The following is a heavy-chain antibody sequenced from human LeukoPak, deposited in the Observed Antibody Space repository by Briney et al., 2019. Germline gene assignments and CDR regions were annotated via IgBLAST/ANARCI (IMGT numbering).Heavy chain of an antibody. CDR2: IYYSGSI. CDR3: ARVTGATTGFTDY. D-gene: IGHD1-26*01. CDR1: GGSISSSSYY. V-gene: IGHV4-39*01. J-gene: IGHJ4*02. Sequence: PSETLSLTCTVTGGSISSSSYYWGWIRQPPGKGLEWIGSIYYSGSIYYNPSLESRVTISVDRSKNQFSLKLSSVTAADTAVYYCARVTGATTGFTDYWGQGTLVTVSS.